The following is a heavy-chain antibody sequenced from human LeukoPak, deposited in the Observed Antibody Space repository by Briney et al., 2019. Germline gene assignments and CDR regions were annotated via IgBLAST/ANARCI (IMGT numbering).Heavy chain of an antibody. CDR1: GVSISSKSYY. D-gene: IGHD6-6*01. CDR2: MYSSGTP. J-gene: IGHJ5*02. V-gene: IGHV4-39*07. CDR3: ARDEAYTSSSSIS. Sequence: PSETLSLTCTVSGVSISSKSYYWGWIRQPPGKGLEWVGSMYSSGTPYYNPSLESRVTISLDTSKNQFSLKLNSVTAADTAIYYCARDEAYTSSSSISWGQGTLVTVSS.